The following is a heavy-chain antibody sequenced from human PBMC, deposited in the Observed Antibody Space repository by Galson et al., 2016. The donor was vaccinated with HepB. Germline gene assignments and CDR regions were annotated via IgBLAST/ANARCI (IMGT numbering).Heavy chain of an antibody. CDR3: ASLLIYAVWGGFDY. J-gene: IGHJ4*02. CDR2: INGGNGNT. Sequence: SVKVSCKASGFTFTKYAMHWVRQAPGQRLEWMGWINGGNGNTKYSQKFQGRVTITRDTSASTAYMELSSLRSQDTAVYYCASLLIYAVWGGFDYWGQGTLVTVSS. D-gene: IGHD2-15*01. CDR1: GFTFTKYA. V-gene: IGHV1-3*01.